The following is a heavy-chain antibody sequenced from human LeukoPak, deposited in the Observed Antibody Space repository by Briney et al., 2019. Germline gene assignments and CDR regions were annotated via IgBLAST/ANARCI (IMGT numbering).Heavy chain of an antibody. V-gene: IGHV1-8*01. CDR2: MNPNSGNT. Sequence: ASVKVSCKASGYTFTSYDINWVRQATGQGLEWMGWMNPNSGNTGYAQKFQGRVTMTGNTSISTAYMELGRLRSEDTAVYYCARFMVRGVIITRYYYYYMDVWGKGTTVTVSS. J-gene: IGHJ6*03. CDR1: GYTFTSYD. CDR3: ARFMVRGVIITRYYYYYMDV. D-gene: IGHD3-10*01.